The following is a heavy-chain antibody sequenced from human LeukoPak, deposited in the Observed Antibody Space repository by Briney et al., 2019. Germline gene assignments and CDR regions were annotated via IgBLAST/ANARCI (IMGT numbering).Heavy chain of an antibody. D-gene: IGHD3-9*01. Sequence: GGSLRLSCAASGFTFSSYEMNWVRQAPGKGLEWVSYISSSGSTIYYADSVKGRFTISRDNAKNSLYLQMNSLRDEDTAVYYCGRDFPGYFVWLLSHQGGYWGQGTLVTVSS. CDR2: ISSSGSTI. CDR3: GRDFPGYFVWLLSHQGGY. V-gene: IGHV3-48*03. CDR1: GFTFSSYE. J-gene: IGHJ4*02.